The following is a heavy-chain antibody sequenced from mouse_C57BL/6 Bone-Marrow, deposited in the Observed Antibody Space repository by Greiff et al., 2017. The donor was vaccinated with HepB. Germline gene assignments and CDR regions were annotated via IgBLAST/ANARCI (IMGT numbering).Heavy chain of an antibody. J-gene: IGHJ2*01. CDR3: ARKGKGKKYGNYFDY. V-gene: IGHV1-7*01. CDR2: INPSSGYT. CDR1: GYTFTSYW. Sequence: QVQLQQSGAELAKPGASVKLSCKASGYTFTSYWMHWVKQRPGQGLEWIGCINPSSGYTKYNQKFKDKATSTADKSSSTAYMQLSSLTYEDSAVYYCARKGKGKKYGNYFDYWGQGTTLTVSS. D-gene: IGHD2-10*02.